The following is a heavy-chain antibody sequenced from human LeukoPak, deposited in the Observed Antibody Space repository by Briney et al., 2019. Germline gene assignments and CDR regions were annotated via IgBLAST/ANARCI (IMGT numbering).Heavy chain of an antibody. CDR2: ISSSSSTI. J-gene: IGHJ4*02. V-gene: IGHV3-48*02. Sequence: GGSLRLSCAASGFTFSSYSMNWVRQAPGKGLEWVSYISSSSSTIYYADSVKGRFTISRDNAKNSVYLQMNSLRDEDTAVYYCARDLTSVPTRWGQGTLVTVSS. D-gene: IGHD4-17*01. CDR3: ARDLTSVPTR. CDR1: GFTFSSYS.